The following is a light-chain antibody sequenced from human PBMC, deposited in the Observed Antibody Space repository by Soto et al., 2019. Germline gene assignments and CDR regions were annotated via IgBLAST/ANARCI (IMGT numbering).Light chain of an antibody. J-gene: IGKJ1*01. CDR1: QTLRGRY. Sequence: DTVLTQSPSTLSLSPGAISTLSCRASQTLRGRYLAWYQQKTGQAPRLLIYGASTRATGIPDRFSGSGSGTDFTLTSSRLEPEDFAVYYCQQYDTSPRTFGQGTKVDIK. CDR2: GAS. V-gene: IGKV3-20*01. CDR3: QQYDTSPRT.